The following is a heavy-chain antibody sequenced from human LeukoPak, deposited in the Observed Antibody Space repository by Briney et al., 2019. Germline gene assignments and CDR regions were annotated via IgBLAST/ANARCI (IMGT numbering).Heavy chain of an antibody. D-gene: IGHD6-19*01. J-gene: IGHJ4*02. V-gene: IGHV1-69*06. CDR1: GGTFSSYA. CDR3: ARVGYSSGRALDY. CDR2: IIPIFGTA. Sequence: SVKVSCKASGGTFSSYAISWVRQAPGQGLEWMGGIIPIFGTANYAQKFQGRVTITADKSTSTAYMELSSLRSEDTAVYYCARVGYSSGRALDYWGQGTLVTVSS.